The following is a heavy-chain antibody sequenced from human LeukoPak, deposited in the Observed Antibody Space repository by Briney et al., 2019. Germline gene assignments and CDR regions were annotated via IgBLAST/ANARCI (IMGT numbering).Heavy chain of an antibody. J-gene: IGHJ3*02. CDR2: IIPIFGTA. V-gene: IGHV1-69*05. CDR1: GGTFSSYA. D-gene: IGHD2-8*02. Sequence: SVKVSCKASGGTFSSYAISWVRQAPGQGLEWMGGIIPIFGTANYAQKFQGRVTITTDESTSTAYMELSSLRSEDTAVYYCARDPGGADAFDIWGQGTMVTVSS. CDR3: ARDPGGADAFDI.